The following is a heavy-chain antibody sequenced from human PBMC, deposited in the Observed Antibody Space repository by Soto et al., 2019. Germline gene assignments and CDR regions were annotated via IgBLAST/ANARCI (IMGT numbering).Heavy chain of an antibody. CDR2: ISYDGSNK. CDR3: AKGGSKDGDYLDY. CDR1: GFTFSSYG. D-gene: IGHD4-17*01. V-gene: IGHV3-30*18. Sequence: QVQLVESGGGVVQPGRSLRLSCAASGFTFSSYGMHWVRQAPGKGLEWVAVISYDGSNKYYADSVKGRFTISRDNSKNTLYLQTNSLRAEDTAVYYCAKGGSKDGDYLDYWGQGTLVTVSS. J-gene: IGHJ4*02.